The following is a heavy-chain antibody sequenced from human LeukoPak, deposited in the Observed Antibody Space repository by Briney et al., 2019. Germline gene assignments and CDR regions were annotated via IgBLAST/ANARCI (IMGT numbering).Heavy chain of an antibody. CDR2: VSGSGGST. V-gene: IGHV3-23*01. Sequence: GGSLRLSCAASGFTFSSYAMSWVRQAPGKGLEWVSGVSGSGGSTYYADSVKGRFTISRDNSKNTLYLQMNSLRAEDTAVYYCAKDLDIVATITGNWGQGTLVTVSS. D-gene: IGHD5-12*01. CDR3: AKDLDIVATITGN. CDR1: GFTFSSYA. J-gene: IGHJ4*02.